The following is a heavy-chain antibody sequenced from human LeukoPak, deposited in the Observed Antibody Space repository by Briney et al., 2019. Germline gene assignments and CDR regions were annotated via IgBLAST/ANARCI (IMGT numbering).Heavy chain of an antibody. J-gene: IGHJ4*02. CDR1: GFTFSSYA. V-gene: IGHV3-23*01. Sequence: PGGSLRLSCAASGFTFSSYAMSWVRQAPGKGPEWVSAISGSGGSTYYADSVKGRFTISRDNSKNTLYLQMNSLRAEDTAVYYCAKAGALAVAGNFDYWGQGTLVTVSS. D-gene: IGHD6-19*01. CDR2: ISGSGGST. CDR3: AKAGALAVAGNFDY.